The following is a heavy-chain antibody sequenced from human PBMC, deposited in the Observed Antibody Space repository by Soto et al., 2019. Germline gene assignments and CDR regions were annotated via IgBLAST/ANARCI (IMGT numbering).Heavy chain of an antibody. CDR3: ARDSRDFWSGYTYYYGTDV. CDR2: IYYSGST. J-gene: IGHJ6*02. V-gene: IGHV4-59*01. Sequence: PSETLSLTCTVSGGSISSYYWSWIRQPPGKGLEWIGYIYYSGSTNYNPSLKSRVTISVDTSKNQFSLKLSSVTAADTAVYYCARDSRDFWSGYTYYYGTDVWGQGTTVTVSS. D-gene: IGHD3-3*01. CDR1: GGSISSYY.